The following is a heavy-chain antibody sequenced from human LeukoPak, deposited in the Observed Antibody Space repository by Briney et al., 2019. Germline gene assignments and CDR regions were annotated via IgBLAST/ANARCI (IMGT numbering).Heavy chain of an antibody. V-gene: IGHV1-69*13. CDR2: IIPIFGTA. D-gene: IGHD6-13*01. CDR1: GGTFSSYA. Sequence: SVKVSCKASGGTFSSYAISWVRQAPGQGLEWMGGIIPIFGTANYAQKFQGRVTITADESTSTAYMELSSLRSEDTAVYYCARVAGIAAAGPFDYWAREPWSPSPQ. J-gene: IGHJ4*02. CDR3: ARVAGIAAAGPFDY.